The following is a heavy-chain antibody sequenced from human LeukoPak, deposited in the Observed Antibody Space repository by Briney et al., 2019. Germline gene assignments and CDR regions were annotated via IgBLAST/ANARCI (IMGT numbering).Heavy chain of an antibody. Sequence: GGSLRLSCAASGFTFSSYAMSRVRQAPGKGLEWVSTISGSGASTYYADSVKGRFTISRDNSKNTLYLQMNSLRAEDTAVYYCAKVGVAGPFDYWGQGTLVTVSS. D-gene: IGHD6-19*01. J-gene: IGHJ4*02. CDR3: AKVGVAGPFDY. CDR1: GFTFSSYA. CDR2: ISGSGAST. V-gene: IGHV3-23*01.